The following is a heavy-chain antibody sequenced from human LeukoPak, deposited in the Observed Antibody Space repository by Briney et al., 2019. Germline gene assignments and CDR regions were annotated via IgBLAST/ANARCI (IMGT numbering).Heavy chain of an antibody. V-gene: IGHV7-4-1*02. CDR1: GYTFTSYA. D-gene: IGHD2-15*01. CDR2: INTNTGNP. CDR3: ARDPSRAVVAAYNWFDP. J-gene: IGHJ5*02. Sequence: ASVKVSCKASGYTFTSYAMDWVRQAPGQGLEWMGWINTNTGNPTYAQGFTGRFVFSLDTSVSAAYLQISSLKAEDTAVYYCARDPSRAVVAAYNWFDPWGQGTLVTVSS.